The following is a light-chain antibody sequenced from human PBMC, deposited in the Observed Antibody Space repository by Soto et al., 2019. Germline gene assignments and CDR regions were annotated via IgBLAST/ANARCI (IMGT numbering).Light chain of an antibody. V-gene: IGLV2-8*01. CDR2: EVY. Sequence: QSVLTQPPSASGSPRQSVTISCTGTSSDVGGYNYVSWYQHHPGKAPKLIIYEVYKRPSGVPDRFSGSKSGNTAALTVSGFQAEDEADYYCRSYVGTNSYVFGTGTKVTVL. J-gene: IGLJ1*01. CDR1: SSDVGGYNY. CDR3: RSYVGTNSYV.